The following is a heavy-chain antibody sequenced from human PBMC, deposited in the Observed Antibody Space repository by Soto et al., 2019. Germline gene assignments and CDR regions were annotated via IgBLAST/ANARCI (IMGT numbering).Heavy chain of an antibody. CDR3: ARGGPGIAAAGTFWFDP. J-gene: IGHJ5*02. CDR1: GGTFSSYA. CDR2: IIPIFGTA. D-gene: IGHD6-13*01. V-gene: IGHV1-69*13. Sequence: SVKVSCKASGGTFSSYAISWVRQAPGQGLEWMGGIIPIFGTANYAQKFQGRVTITADESTSTAYMELSSLRSEDTAVYYCARGGPGIAAAGTFWFDPWGQGTLVTVSS.